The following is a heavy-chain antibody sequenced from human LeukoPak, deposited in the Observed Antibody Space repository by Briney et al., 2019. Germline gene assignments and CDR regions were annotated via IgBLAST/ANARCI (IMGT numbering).Heavy chain of an antibody. Sequence: ASVKVSCKASGYTFTNYGIRWVRRAPGQGLEWMGWMSALNGNTNYQHKFQGRVTMTTDTSKNTAYMELRSLRSDDTAMYYCARDSALLNNGDWYGGSDYWGQGTLVTVSS. CDR1: GYTFTNYG. V-gene: IGHV1-18*01. D-gene: IGHD4-17*01. CDR2: MSALNGNT. J-gene: IGHJ4*02. CDR3: ARDSALLNNGDWYGGSDY.